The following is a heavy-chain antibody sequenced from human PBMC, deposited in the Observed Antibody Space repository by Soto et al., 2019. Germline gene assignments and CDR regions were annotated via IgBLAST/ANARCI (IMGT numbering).Heavy chain of an antibody. Sequence: SETLSLTCTVSGGSISSSSYYWGWIRQPPGKGLEWIGSIYYSGSTYYNPSLKSRVTISVDTSKNQFSLKLSSVTAADTVVYYCARSGGAIFGVVNRPMDVWGKGTTVTVSS. CDR3: ARSGGAIFGVVNRPMDV. CDR2: IYYSGST. D-gene: IGHD3-3*01. CDR1: GGSISSSSYY. J-gene: IGHJ6*03. V-gene: IGHV4-39*01.